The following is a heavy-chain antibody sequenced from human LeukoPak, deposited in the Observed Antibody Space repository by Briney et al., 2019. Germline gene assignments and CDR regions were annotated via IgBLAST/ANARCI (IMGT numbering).Heavy chain of an antibody. Sequence: PGGSLRLSCAASGFTFSSYDMHWVRQGTGKGLEWVSAIDTTGDTYYPGSVKGRFTISRENSKSSLYLQMNSLRAGDTAVYYCARDSRYYDSSGYYSHDAFDIWGQGTMVTVSS. V-gene: IGHV3-13*01. D-gene: IGHD3-22*01. CDR1: GFTFSSYD. J-gene: IGHJ3*02. CDR2: IDTTGDT. CDR3: ARDSRYYDSSGYYSHDAFDI.